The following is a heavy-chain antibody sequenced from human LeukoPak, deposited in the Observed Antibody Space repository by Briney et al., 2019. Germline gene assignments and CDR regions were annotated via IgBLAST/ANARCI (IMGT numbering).Heavy chain of an antibody. J-gene: IGHJ4*02. CDR3: ARHEYGAVGY. CDR2: IYHSGST. Sequence: PSETLSLTCAVSGYSISSSYYWASIRPPPGKGLERIGSIYHSGSTYYNTSLKSRVTISVDTSKNQFSLKLSSVTAADTAVYYCARHEYGAVGYWGQGTLVTVSS. D-gene: IGHD4/OR15-4a*01. V-gene: IGHV4-38-2*01. CDR1: GYSISSSYY.